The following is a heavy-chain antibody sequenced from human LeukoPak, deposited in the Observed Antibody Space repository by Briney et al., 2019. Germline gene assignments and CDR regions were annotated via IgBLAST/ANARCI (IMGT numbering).Heavy chain of an antibody. J-gene: IGHJ4*01. CDR2: IYSGGST. D-gene: IGHD3/OR15-3a*01. CDR3: AIGPRQKRGLSTY. Sequence: GGSLRLSCAASGFTVSSNYMSWVRQAPGKGLEWVSVIYSGGSTYYADSVKGRFTISRDNSKNTLYLQMNSLRAEDTAMYYCAIGPRQKRGLSTYWGHGTLVTVSS. CDR1: GFTVSSNY. V-gene: IGHV3-53*01.